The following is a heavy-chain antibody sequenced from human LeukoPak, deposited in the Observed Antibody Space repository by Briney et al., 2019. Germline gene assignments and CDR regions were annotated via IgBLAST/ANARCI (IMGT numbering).Heavy chain of an antibody. CDR1: GFTFSSYS. Sequence: GGSLRLSCAASGFTFSSYSMNWVRQAPGKGLEWVSSISSSSSYIYYADSVKGRFTISRDNAKNSLYLQMNSLRAEDTAVYYCARDPRGYNWNDVGYFDYWGQGTLVTVSS. V-gene: IGHV3-21*01. CDR3: ARDPRGYNWNDVGYFDY. CDR2: ISSSSSYI. D-gene: IGHD1-1*01. J-gene: IGHJ4*02.